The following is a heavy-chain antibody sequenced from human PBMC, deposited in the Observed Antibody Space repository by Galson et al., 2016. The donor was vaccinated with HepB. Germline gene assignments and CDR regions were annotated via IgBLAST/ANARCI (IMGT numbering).Heavy chain of an antibody. CDR3: ARDPGYSYGYGHYYYGMDV. CDR2: ISGSGGST. Sequence: SLRLSCAASGFTFSSYAMSWVRQAPGKGLEWVSAISGSGGSTYYADSVKGRFTISRDNSKNTLYLQMNSLRAEDTAVYDCARDPGYSYGYGHYYYGMDVWGQGTTVTVSS. J-gene: IGHJ6*02. D-gene: IGHD5-18*01. V-gene: IGHV3-23*01. CDR1: GFTFSSYA.